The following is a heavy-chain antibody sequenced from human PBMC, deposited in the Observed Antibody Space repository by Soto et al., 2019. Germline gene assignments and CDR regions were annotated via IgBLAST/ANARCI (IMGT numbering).Heavy chain of an antibody. CDR1: GGTFSSYA. J-gene: IGHJ6*02. D-gene: IGHD6-13*01. Sequence: QVQLVQSGAEVKKPGSSVKVSCKASGGTFSSYAISWVRQAPGQGLEWMGGIIPIFGTANYAQKFQGRVTITADESTSTAYMELSSLRSEDTAVYYCARDPAYSSSWLYYYYYGMDVWAKGPRSPSP. CDR3: ARDPAYSSSWLYYYYYGMDV. CDR2: IIPIFGTA. V-gene: IGHV1-69*01.